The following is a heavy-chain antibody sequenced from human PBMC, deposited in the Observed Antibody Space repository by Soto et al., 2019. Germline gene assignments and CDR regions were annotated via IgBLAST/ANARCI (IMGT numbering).Heavy chain of an antibody. V-gene: IGHV4-34*01. CDR1: GGSFGAFY. Sequence: SQTMSPTSAVYGGSFGAFYCSWIRQPPGKGLEWIGEINHSVSTNYDPSLKSRVTISGDTSKNQFSLKLSSVYAAAPAGFYGERLVLWFGEAMDYYYYCMDVWGKLTTGNVSS. D-gene: IGHD3-10*01. CDR2: INHSVST. J-gene: IGHJ6*03. CDR3: ERLVLWFGEAMDYYYYCMDV.